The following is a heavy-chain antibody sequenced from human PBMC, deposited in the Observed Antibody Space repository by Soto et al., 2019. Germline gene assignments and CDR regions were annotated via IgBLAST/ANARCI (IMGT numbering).Heavy chain of an antibody. CDR3: AGEVGERSGGSGYVWFDP. CDR2: INPGNGNT. V-gene: IGHV1-3*01. CDR1: GYTFTSYA. J-gene: IGHJ5*02. Sequence: ASVKVSCKASGYTFTSYAVHWVRQAPGQRLEWMGRINPGNGNTKYSQKFQGRVTITTDTSTSTAYMELSSLRSEDTAVYYCAGEVGERSGGSGYVWFDPWGQGTLVTVSS. D-gene: IGHD3-16*01.